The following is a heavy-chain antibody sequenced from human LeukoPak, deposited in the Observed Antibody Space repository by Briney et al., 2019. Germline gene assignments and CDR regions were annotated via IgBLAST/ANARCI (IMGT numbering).Heavy chain of an antibody. D-gene: IGHD3-10*01. CDR3: ARDFAREFTIDY. CDR1: GFAFSNYW. Sequence: PGGSLRLSCAASGFAFSNYWMHWVRQAPGKGLAWVSRINSDGSTTTYADSVKGRFTISRDNAKNRLYLQMNSLRAEDTAVYYCARDFAREFTIDYWGQGTLVTVSS. J-gene: IGHJ4*02. CDR2: INSDGSTT. V-gene: IGHV3-74*01.